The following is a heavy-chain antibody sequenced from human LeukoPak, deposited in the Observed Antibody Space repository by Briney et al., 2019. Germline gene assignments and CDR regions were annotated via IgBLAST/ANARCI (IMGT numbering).Heavy chain of an antibody. CDR2: IYTSGST. J-gene: IGHJ4*02. V-gene: IGHV4-61*02. CDR3: ASLYTYGDYDY. D-gene: IGHD4-17*01. Sequence: SQTLSLTCTVPGGSISSGSYYWSWIRQPAGKGLEWIGRIYTSGSTNYNPSLKSRVTISVDTSKNQFSVKLSSVTAADTAVYYCASLYTYGDYDYWGQGTLVTVSS. CDR1: GGSISSGSYY.